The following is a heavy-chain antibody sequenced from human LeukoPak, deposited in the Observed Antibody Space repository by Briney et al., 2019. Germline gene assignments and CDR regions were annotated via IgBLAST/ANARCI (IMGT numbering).Heavy chain of an antibody. CDR3: ARRTSGGYSGYIDR. D-gene: IGHD5-12*01. CDR2: IDHSGNT. CDR1: GGSIGSRSFY. V-gene: IGHV4-39*01. J-gene: IGHJ5*02. Sequence: SETLSLTCNVSGGSIGSRSFYWGWIRQPPGKGLEFIGSIDHSGNTNYNSSLKSRVTISADTSRNQFSLKLRSVTAADTAVYYCARRTSGGYSGYIDRWGQGTLVGVSS.